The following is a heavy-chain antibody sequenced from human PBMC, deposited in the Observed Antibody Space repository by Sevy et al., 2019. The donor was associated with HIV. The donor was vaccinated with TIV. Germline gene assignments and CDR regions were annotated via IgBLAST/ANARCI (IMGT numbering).Heavy chain of an antibody. D-gene: IGHD6-19*01. CDR3: AKEMSIGGIAVAGSYNYYYYGMDV. J-gene: IGHJ6*02. V-gene: IGHV3-30*18. Sequence: GGSLRLSCAASGFTFSSYGMHWVRQAPGKGLEWVDVISYDGSNKYYADSVKGRFTISRDNSKNTLYLQMNSLRAEDTAVYYCAKEMSIGGIAVAGSYNYYYYGMDVWGQGTTVTVSS. CDR2: ISYDGSNK. CDR1: GFTFSSYG.